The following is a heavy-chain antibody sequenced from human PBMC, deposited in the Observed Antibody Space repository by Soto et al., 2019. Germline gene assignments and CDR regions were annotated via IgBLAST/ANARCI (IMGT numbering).Heavy chain of an antibody. V-gene: IGHV4-61*01. CDR2: IYYSGST. J-gene: IGHJ4*02. Sequence: QVQLQESGPGLVKPSETLPLTCTVSGGSVSSGSYYWSWIRQPPGKGLEWIGYIYYSGSTNYNPSLKSRVTISVDKSKNPFYLKLSAVTAAYTAVYYCARGRIMITSWGQGTLVTVAS. CDR3: ARGRIMITS. CDR1: GGSVSSGSYY. D-gene: IGHD3-16*01.